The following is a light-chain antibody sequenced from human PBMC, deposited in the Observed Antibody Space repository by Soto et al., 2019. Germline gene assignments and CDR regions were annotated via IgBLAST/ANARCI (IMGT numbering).Light chain of an antibody. CDR2: KAS. V-gene: IGKV1-5*03. J-gene: IGKJ1*01. Sequence: DIQMTQSPSTLYGSVGDRVTITCRASQTISSWLAWYQQKPGKAPKLLIYKASTLKSGVPSRFSGSGSGTEFTLNISSLQPDDFATYYCQHYNSYSEAFGQGTKVELK. CDR3: QHYNSYSEA. CDR1: QTISSW.